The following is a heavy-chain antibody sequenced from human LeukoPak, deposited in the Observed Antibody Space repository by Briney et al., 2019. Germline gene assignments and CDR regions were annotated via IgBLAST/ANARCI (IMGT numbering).Heavy chain of an antibody. CDR3: ARNPMVYASPHWFDP. V-gene: IGHV3-20*04. D-gene: IGHD2-8*01. CDR2: INWNGGST. J-gene: IGHJ5*02. Sequence: PGGSLRLSCAASGFTFGDYGMSWVRQAPGKGLEWVPGINWNGGSTGYADSVKGRFTISRDNAKNSLYLQMNSLRAEDTALYYCARNPMVYASPHWFDPWGQGTLVTVSS. CDR1: GFTFGDYG.